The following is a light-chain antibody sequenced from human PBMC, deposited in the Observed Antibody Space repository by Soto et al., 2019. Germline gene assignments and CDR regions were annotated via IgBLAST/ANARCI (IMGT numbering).Light chain of an antibody. CDR1: SSDVGGYNY. V-gene: IGLV2-8*01. Sequence: QSVLTQPPSASGSPGQSVTISCTGTSSDVGGYNYVSWYQQHPGKAPKLMIYDVSKWPSGVPDRFSGSKSGNTASLTVSGLQAEDEADYYCSSYAGSNNVVFGGGTKLTVL. CDR3: SSYAGSNNVV. J-gene: IGLJ2*01. CDR2: DVS.